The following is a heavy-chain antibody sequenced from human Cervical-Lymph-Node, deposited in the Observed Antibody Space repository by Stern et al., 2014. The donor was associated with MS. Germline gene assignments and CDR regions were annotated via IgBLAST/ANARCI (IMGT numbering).Heavy chain of an antibody. D-gene: IGHD6-19*01. CDR3: ARSPHTGSGWLYYFDY. V-gene: IGHV4-59*01. J-gene: IGHJ4*02. Sequence: QLQLQESGPRLVKPSETLSLTCSVSGGSISTYRWNWIRQSPGKGLEWIGYSYYDGCTNYNFSLKSRVILSVDRSGNQYSLKLSSVTAADTAVYYCARSPHTGSGWLYYFDYWGQGALVTVSS. CDR1: GGSISTYR. CDR2: SYYDGCT.